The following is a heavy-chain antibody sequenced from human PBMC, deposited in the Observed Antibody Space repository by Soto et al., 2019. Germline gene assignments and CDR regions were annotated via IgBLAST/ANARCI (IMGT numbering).Heavy chain of an antibody. CDR3: ARVSEYDYDSSGYQNADY. D-gene: IGHD3-22*01. J-gene: IGHJ4*02. Sequence: SETLSLTCTVSGGSVSSGSYYWSWIRQPPGKGLEWIGYIYYSGSTNYNPSLKSRVTISVDTSKNQFSLKLSSVTAADTAVYYCARVSEYDYDSSGYQNADYWGQGTLVTVPS. V-gene: IGHV4-61*01. CDR2: IYYSGST. CDR1: GGSVSSGSYY.